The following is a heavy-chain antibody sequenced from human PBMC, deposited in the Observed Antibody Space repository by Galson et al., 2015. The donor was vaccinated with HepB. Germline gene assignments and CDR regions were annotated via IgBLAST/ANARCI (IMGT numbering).Heavy chain of an antibody. D-gene: IGHD3-22*01. CDR3: TRVSRNIYFDISGIFDI. V-gene: IGHV3-49*03. CDR1: GFTFGDYA. Sequence: SLRLSCAASGFTFGDYALTWFRQAPGKGLEWVSLIRSKPYGGTTEYAASVKGRFTISRDDSKSIAVLQMNSLRTEDTAVYYCTRVSRNIYFDISGIFDIWGQRTQVTVSS. J-gene: IGHJ4*02. CDR2: IRSKPYGGTT.